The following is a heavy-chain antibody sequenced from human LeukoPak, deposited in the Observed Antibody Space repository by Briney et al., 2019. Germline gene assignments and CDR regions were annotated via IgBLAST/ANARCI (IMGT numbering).Heavy chain of an antibody. CDR2: IIPILGIA. CDR3: AKDRTGLLWFGEVYYGMDV. J-gene: IGHJ6*02. V-gene: IGHV1-69*04. Sequence: SVKVSCKASGGTFSSYAISWVRQAPGQGLEWMGRIIPILGIANYAQKFQGRVTITADKSTSTAYMELSSLRAEDTAVYYCAKDRTGLLWFGEVYYGMDVWGQGTTVTVSS. D-gene: IGHD3-10*01. CDR1: GGTFSSYA.